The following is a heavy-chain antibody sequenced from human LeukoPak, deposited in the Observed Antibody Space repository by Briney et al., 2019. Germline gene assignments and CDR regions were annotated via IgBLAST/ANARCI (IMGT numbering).Heavy chain of an antibody. CDR3: ARVGNYYGSGSYSNYYYGMDV. CDR1: GYTFTSYY. Sequence: GASVKVSCKASGYTFTSYYMHWARQAPGQGLEWMGIINPSGGSTSYAQKFQGRVTMTRDTSTSTVYMELSSLRSEDTAVYYCARVGNYYGSGSYSNYYYGMDVWGKGTTVTVSS. J-gene: IGHJ6*04. V-gene: IGHV1-46*01. D-gene: IGHD3-10*01. CDR2: INPSGGST.